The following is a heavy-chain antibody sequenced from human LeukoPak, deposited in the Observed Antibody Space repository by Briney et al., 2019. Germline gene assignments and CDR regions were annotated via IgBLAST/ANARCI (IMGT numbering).Heavy chain of an antibody. CDR2: VYYTGST. D-gene: IGHD2-15*01. Sequence: SETLSFTCTVSGGSISGYYWSWIRQPPGKGLEWIANVYYTGSTNYNPSLKSRPTMSIDTSKNQFSLQLSSLTAADTAVYYCARAGAYSWTFDYWGQGTLVAVSS. J-gene: IGHJ4*02. V-gene: IGHV4-59*01. CDR3: ARAGAYSWTFDY. CDR1: GGSISGYY.